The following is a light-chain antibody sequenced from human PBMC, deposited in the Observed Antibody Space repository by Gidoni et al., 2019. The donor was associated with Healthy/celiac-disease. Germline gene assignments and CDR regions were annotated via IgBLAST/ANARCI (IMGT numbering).Light chain of an antibody. CDR1: QSISSY. V-gene: IGKV1-39*01. J-gene: IGKJ1*01. CDR3: QPSYSTPWT. CDR2: AAS. Sequence: DIQMTQSPSSLSASVGDRVTITCRASQSISSYLNWYQQKPGKAPKLLIYAASSLQSGVPSRFSGRGSGTDFPLTISSLQPEDFATYYCQPSYSTPWTFGQGTKVEIK.